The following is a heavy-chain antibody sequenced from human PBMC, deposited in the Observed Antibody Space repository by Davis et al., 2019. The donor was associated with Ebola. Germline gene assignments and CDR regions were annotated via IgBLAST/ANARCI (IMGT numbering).Heavy chain of an antibody. CDR1: GFTFSTYS. J-gene: IGHJ3*02. V-gene: IGHV3-48*04. CDR3: AREMATTNDAFDI. D-gene: IGHD5-24*01. Sequence: GGSLRLSCAASGFTFSTYSMNWVRQAPGKGLEYISYITSSSSTIYYADSVKGRFTISRDNAKNTLYLQKNSLRVEDTAVYYCAREMATTNDAFDIWGQGTMVSVSS. CDR2: ITSSSSTI.